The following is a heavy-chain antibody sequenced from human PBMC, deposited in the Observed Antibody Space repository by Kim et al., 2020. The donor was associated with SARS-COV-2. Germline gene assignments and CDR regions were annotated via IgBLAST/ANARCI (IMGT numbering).Heavy chain of an antibody. J-gene: IGHJ3*02. CDR2: ISSSSSTI. V-gene: IGHV3-48*02. D-gene: IGHD3-16*01. CDR1: GFTFSSYS. Sequence: GGSLRLSCAASGFTFSSYSMNWVRQAPGKGLEWVSYISSSSSTIYYADSVKGRFTISRDTAKNSLYLQRNSLRDEDTAVYYCARDRTFGFAFDIWGQGTMVTVSS. CDR3: ARDRTFGFAFDI.